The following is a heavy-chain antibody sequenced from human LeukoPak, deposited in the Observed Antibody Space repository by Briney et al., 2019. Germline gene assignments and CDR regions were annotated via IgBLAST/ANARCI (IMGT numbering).Heavy chain of an antibody. CDR3: AKDGSSYYYIYY. D-gene: IGHD3-22*01. Sequence: GGSLRLSCAASGFTFSSYGMHWVRQAPGKGLEWLAFISYDGSNTYYADSVKGRFTVSRDDSKSTLYLQMNGLRADDTAVYYCAKDGSSYYYIYYWGQGTLVTVSS. CDR1: GFTFSSYG. J-gene: IGHJ4*02. V-gene: IGHV3-30*02. CDR2: ISYDGSNT.